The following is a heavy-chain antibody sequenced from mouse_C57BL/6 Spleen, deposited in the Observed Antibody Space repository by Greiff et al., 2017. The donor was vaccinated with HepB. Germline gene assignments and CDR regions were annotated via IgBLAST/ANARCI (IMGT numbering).Heavy chain of an antibody. J-gene: IGHJ2*01. D-gene: IGHD4-1*01. CDR1: GYTFTDYY. CDR3: ARANWYFDY. Sequence: VQLQQSGPELVKPGASVKISCKASGYTFTDYYMNWVKQSHGKSLEWIGDINPNNGGTSYNQKFKGKATVTVDKSSSTAYMELRSLTSEDSAVYYCARANWYFDYWGQGTTLTVSS. V-gene: IGHV1-26*01. CDR2: INPNNGGT.